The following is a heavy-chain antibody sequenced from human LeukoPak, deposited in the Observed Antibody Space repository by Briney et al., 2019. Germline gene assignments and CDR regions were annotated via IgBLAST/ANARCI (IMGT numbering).Heavy chain of an antibody. V-gene: IGHV1-18*01. CDR1: GYTFTSYG. D-gene: IGHD3-10*01. J-gene: IGHJ4*02. CDR2: ISAYNGNT. Sequence: GASVKVSCKASGYTFTSYGISWVRQAPGQGLEWMGWISAYNGNTNYAQKLQGRVTMTTDTSTSTAYMELRGLRSDDTAVYYCARVNGAMVRGVTDYWGQGTLVTVSS. CDR3: ARVNGAMVRGVTDY.